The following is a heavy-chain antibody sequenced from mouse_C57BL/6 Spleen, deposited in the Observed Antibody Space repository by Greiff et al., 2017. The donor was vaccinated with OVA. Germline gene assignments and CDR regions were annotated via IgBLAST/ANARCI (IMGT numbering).Heavy chain of an antibody. D-gene: IGHD1-1*01. Sequence: QVQLQQPGAELVMPGASVKLSCKASGYTFTSYWMHWVKQRPGQGLEWIGEIDPSDSYTNYNQKFKGKSTLTVDKSSSTAYMQLSSLTSEDSAVYYGARGGDYYGSSPRYFDVWGTGTTVTVSS. J-gene: IGHJ1*03. V-gene: IGHV1-69*01. CDR2: IDPSDSYT. CDR1: GYTFTSYW. CDR3: ARGGDYYGSSPRYFDV.